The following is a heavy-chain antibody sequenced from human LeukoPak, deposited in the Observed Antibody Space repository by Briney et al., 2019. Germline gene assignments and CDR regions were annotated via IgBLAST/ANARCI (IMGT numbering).Heavy chain of an antibody. J-gene: IGHJ4*02. D-gene: IGHD2-8*01. Sequence: SETLSLTCTVSGGSISSYYWSWIRQPPGKGLEWIGYIYYSGSTNYNPSLKSRVTISVDTSKNQFSLKLSSVTAADTAVYYCARELINGYFDYWGQETLVTVSS. CDR3: ARELINGYFDY. CDR1: GGSISSYY. V-gene: IGHV4-59*01. CDR2: IYYSGST.